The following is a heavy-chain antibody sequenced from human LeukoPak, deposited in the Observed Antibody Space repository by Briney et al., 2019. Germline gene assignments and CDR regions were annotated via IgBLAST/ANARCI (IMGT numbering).Heavy chain of an antibody. CDR1: GFTFSDYY. CDR3: ASPDSSGYYPY. D-gene: IGHD3-22*01. V-gene: IGHV3-11*01. J-gene: IGHJ4*02. Sequence: GGSLRLSCAASGFTFSDYYMSWIRQAPGKGLEWVLYISSSGRTVYYADSVKGRFTISRDNAKNSLYLQMNSLRAEDTAVYYCASPDSSGYYPYWGQGTLVTVSS. CDR2: ISSSGRTV.